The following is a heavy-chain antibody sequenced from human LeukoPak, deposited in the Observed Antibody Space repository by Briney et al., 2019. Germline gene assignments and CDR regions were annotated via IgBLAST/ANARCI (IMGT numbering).Heavy chain of an antibody. CDR3: ARDRYYYDSSGFGAFDI. CDR1: GFTFSSYW. J-gene: IGHJ3*02. D-gene: IGHD3-22*01. CDR2: IKQDGSEK. V-gene: IGHV3-7*01. Sequence: GVSLRLSCAASGFTFSSYWMSWVRQAPGKGLEWVANIKQDGSEKFYVDSVEGRFTISRDNAKNSLYLQMNSLRAEDTAVYYCARDRYYYDSSGFGAFDIWGQGTMVTVSS.